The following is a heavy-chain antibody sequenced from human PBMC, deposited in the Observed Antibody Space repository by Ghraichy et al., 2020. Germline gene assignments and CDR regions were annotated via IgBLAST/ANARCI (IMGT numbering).Heavy chain of an antibody. V-gene: IGHV3-7*01. CDR3: ARDRSGDYFDY. Sequence: GGSLRLSCAGSGFNLKSYWMTWVRQAPGKGLEWVANIKQDGSERNYVASVKGRFTIFRDNAKRSLYLQMSSLRAEDTAVYYCARDRSGDYFDYWGQGTLVTVSS. J-gene: IGHJ4*02. CDR2: IKQDGSER. CDR1: GFNLKSYW. D-gene: IGHD6-25*01.